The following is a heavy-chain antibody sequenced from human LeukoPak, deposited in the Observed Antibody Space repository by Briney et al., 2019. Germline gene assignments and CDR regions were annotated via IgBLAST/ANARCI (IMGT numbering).Heavy chain of an antibody. Sequence: PGGSLRLSCAASGFTFSSYGMSWVRQAPGKGLEWVSAISGSGGSTYYADSVKGRVTISRDNSKSTLSLQMNSLRAEDTGIYYCATYRQVLLPFASWGQGPLVTASS. CDR1: GFTFSSYG. J-gene: IGHJ5*02. CDR2: ISGSGGST. CDR3: ATYRQVLLPFAS. D-gene: IGHD2-8*02. V-gene: IGHV3-23*01.